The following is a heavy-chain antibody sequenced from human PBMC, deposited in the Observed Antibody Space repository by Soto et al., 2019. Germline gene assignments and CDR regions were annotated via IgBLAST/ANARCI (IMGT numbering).Heavy chain of an antibody. CDR3: AREVQVHTPAFVY. D-gene: IGHD3-10*01. V-gene: IGHV1-69*19. CDR2: ISPMFGAA. Sequence: QVQLVQSGAEMKKPGSSVKVSCQSSGGTFTTYAMNWVRQAPGQGPEWMGDISPMFGAANYAPKFQGRVTITADEPTGTSYMQLSSFTSEDTALYFCAREVQVHTPAFVYWGQGTLVTVSS. J-gene: IGHJ4*02. CDR1: GGTFTTYA.